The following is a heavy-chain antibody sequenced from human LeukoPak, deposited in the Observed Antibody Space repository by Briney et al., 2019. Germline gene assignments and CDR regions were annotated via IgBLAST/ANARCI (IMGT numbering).Heavy chain of an antibody. D-gene: IGHD3-3*01. CDR2: ISYDGSNK. Sequence: GRSLRLSCAASGFTFSSYGMHWVRQAPGKGLEWVAVISYDGSNKYYADSVKGRFTISRDNSKNTLYLQMNSLRAEDTAVYYCAKDLVWSYWGQGNLVTVSS. CDR3: AKDLVWSY. CDR1: GFTFSSYG. J-gene: IGHJ4*02. V-gene: IGHV3-30*18.